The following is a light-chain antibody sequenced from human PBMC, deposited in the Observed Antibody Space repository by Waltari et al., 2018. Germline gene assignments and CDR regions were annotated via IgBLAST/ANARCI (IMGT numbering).Light chain of an antibody. V-gene: IGKV3-11*01. CDR2: DSS. CDR3: QQRYKWPLT. J-gene: IGKJ4*01. CDR1: QSVSTY. Sequence: DIQLTQSPATLSLSPGERATISCKASQSVSTYLTWYQQRPGQPPRLLIYDSSSRATGIPARFSGSGSETDFTLTISSLEPEDFAVYYCQQRYKWPLTFGGGSKVEI.